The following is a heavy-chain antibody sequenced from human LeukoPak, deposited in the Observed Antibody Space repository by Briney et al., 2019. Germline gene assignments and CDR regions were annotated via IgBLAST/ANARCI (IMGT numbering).Heavy chain of an antibody. Sequence: SETLSLTCAVYGGSFSGYYWSWIRQPPGKGLEWIGYIYDSGSANYNPSLKSRVTISVDTSKNQFSLKLSSVTAADTAVYYCARGGSGYDSFYYYGMDVWGQGTTVTVSS. V-gene: IGHV4-59*01. CDR1: GGSFSGYY. CDR3: ARGGSGYDSFYYYGMDV. CDR2: IYDSGSA. D-gene: IGHD5-12*01. J-gene: IGHJ6*02.